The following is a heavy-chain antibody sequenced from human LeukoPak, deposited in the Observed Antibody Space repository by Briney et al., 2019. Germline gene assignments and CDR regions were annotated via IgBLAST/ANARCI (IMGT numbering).Heavy chain of an antibody. CDR3: ARSARGSYYYYMDV. J-gene: IGHJ6*03. Sequence: VASVKVSCKASGGTFSSYTINWVRQAPGQGLEWMGRIIPILGIANYAQKFQGRVTITADKSTSTAYMELSSLRSEDTAVYYCARSARGSYYYYMDVWGKGTTVTVSS. CDR2: IIPILGIA. D-gene: IGHD3-16*01. V-gene: IGHV1-69*02. CDR1: GGTFSSYT.